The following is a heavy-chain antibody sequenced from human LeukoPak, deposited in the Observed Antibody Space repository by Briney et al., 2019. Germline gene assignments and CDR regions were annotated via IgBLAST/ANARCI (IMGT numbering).Heavy chain of an antibody. J-gene: IGHJ4*02. CDR2: IKSKTDGGTT. CDR1: GFTFSNAW. CDR3: TTFYLGYCTNGVCPDDY. V-gene: IGHV3-15*01. D-gene: IGHD2-8*01. Sequence: PGGSLGLSCAASGFTFSNAWMSWVRQAPGKGLEWVGRIKSKTDGGTTDYAAPVKGRFTISRDDSKNTLYLQMNSLKTEDTAVYYCTTFYLGYCTNGVCPDDYWGQGTLVTVSS.